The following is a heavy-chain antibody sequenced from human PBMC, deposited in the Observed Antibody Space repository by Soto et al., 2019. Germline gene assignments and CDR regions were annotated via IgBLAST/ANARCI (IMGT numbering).Heavy chain of an antibody. CDR1: GFTFDDYA. Sequence: GGSLRLSCAASGFTFDDYAMHWVRQAPGKGLEWVSGISWNSGSIGYADSVKGRFTISRDNAKNSLYLQMNSLRAEDTALYYCAKDPTIFGVVNHYYYYYYMDVWGKGTTVTVSS. CDR3: AKDPTIFGVVNHYYYYYYMDV. CDR2: ISWNSGSI. J-gene: IGHJ6*03. V-gene: IGHV3-9*01. D-gene: IGHD3-3*01.